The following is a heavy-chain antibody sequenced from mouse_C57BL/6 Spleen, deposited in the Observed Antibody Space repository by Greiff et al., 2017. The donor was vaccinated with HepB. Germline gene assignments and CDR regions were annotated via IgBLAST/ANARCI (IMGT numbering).Heavy chain of an antibody. CDR3: ARTAIYYDYDVSFDY. J-gene: IGHJ2*01. CDR2: IYPGSGNT. V-gene: IGHV1-66*01. D-gene: IGHD2-4*01. CDR1: GYSFTSYY. Sequence: VQLVESGPELVKPGASVKISCKASGYSFTSYYIHWVKQRPGQGLEWIGWIYPGSGNTKYNEKFKGKATLTADTSSSTAYMQLSSLTSEDSAVYYCARTAIYYDYDVSFDYWGQGTTLTVSS.